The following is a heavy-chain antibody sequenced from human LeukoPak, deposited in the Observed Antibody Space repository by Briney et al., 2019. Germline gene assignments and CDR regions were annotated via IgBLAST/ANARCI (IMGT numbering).Heavy chain of an antibody. Sequence: SETLSLTCTVSGGFISDYYWSWIRQTPGKGLEWIGYIYYSGSTNYNPSLKSRVTISVDTSKNQFSLKLSSVTAADTAVYYCARQTNYGSGSPYYYYYYMDVWGKGTTVTISS. CDR1: GGFISDYY. J-gene: IGHJ6*03. V-gene: IGHV4-59*08. CDR2: IYYSGST. CDR3: ARQTNYGSGSPYYYYYYMDV. D-gene: IGHD3-10*01.